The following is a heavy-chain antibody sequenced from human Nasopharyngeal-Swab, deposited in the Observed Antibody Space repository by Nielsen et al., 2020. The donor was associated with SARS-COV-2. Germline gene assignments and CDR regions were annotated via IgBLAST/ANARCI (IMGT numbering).Heavy chain of an antibody. CDR2: ISWNSGSL. D-gene: IGHD3-22*01. CDR3: AKDNRITMIVARNHALDI. Sequence: SLKISCAASGFTFDDYAMHWVRQAPGKGLEWVSGISWNSGSLGYADSVKGRFTISRDNAKNSLYLQMNSLRAEDTALYYCAKDNRITMIVARNHALDIWGQGTMVTVSS. CDR1: GFTFDDYA. V-gene: IGHV3-9*01. J-gene: IGHJ3*02.